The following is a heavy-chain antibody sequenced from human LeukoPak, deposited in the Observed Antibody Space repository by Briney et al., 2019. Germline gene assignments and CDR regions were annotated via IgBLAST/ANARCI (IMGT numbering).Heavy chain of an antibody. CDR1: GFTSTNSA. Sequence: GASVKVSCKASGFTSTNSAIQWVRQARGQRLEWLGWIVVGSGNANYAQKFQDRVIITRDMSTSTAYMEVSSLRSEDTAVYYCARAFSIRLPGGQPFDYWGQGTLVTVSS. V-gene: IGHV1-58*02. J-gene: IGHJ4*02. D-gene: IGHD3-3*02. CDR2: IVVGSGNA. CDR3: ARAFSIRLPGGQPFDY.